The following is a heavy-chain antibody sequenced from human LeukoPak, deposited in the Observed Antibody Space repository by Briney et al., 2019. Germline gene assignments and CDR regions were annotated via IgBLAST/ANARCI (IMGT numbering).Heavy chain of an antibody. CDR3: ARDSPPEQIAARHPYYYYYMDV. D-gene: IGHD6-6*01. Sequence: GGSLRLSCAASGFTFSSYSMNWVRQAPGKGLEWVSYISSSSSTIYYADSVKGRFTISRDNAKNSLYLQMNSLRAEDTAVYYCARDSPPEQIAARHPYYYYYMDVWGKGTTVTVSS. V-gene: IGHV3-48*04. CDR2: ISSSSSTI. CDR1: GFTFSSYS. J-gene: IGHJ6*03.